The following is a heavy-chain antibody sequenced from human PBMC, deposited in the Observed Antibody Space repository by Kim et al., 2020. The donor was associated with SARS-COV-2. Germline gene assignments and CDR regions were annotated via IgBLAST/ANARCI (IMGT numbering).Heavy chain of an antibody. D-gene: IGHD1-1*01. CDR2: ISYDGSNK. V-gene: IGHV3-30*04. J-gene: IGHJ4*02. CDR1: GFTFSSYA. CDR3: ARDSSGIPKLEPPR. Sequence: GGSLRLSCAASGFTFSSYAMHWVRQAPGKGLEWVAVISYDGSNKYYVDSVKGRFTISRDNSKNTLYLQMNSLRAEDTAVYYCARDSSGIPKLEPPRWGQGTLVTVSS.